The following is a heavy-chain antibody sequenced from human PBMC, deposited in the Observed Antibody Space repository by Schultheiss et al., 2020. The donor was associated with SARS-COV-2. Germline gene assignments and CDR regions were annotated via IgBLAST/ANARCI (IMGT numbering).Heavy chain of an antibody. CDR3: VRNPVVWVGSIYFDL. CDR1: GFNFNDFA. Sequence: GGSLRLSCEVSGFNFNDFAINWVRQTAGLGLEWVAAVSGGGASTHHADSVKGRFTISRDNLNDKVILQMTSLRAEDTAVYYCVRNPVVWVGSIYFDLWGQGALVTVSS. D-gene: IGHD1-26*01. J-gene: IGHJ4*02. CDR2: VSGGGAST. V-gene: IGHV3-23*01.